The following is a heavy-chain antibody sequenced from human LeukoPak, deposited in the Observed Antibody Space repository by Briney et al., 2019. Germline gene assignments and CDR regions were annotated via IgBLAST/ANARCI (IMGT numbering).Heavy chain of an antibody. CDR1: GGSISSGSYY. CDR3: AIDPDSGYDFFDY. Sequence: SSETLSLTCTVPGGSISSGSYYRSWIRQPAGKRLEWIGRIYTRGSTNYRPSIKRRVTISVDTSKNQFSLKLSSVPAADTAVYYCAIDPDSGYDFFDYWGQGTLVTVSS. V-gene: IGHV4-61*02. D-gene: IGHD5-12*01. J-gene: IGHJ4*02. CDR2: IYTRGST.